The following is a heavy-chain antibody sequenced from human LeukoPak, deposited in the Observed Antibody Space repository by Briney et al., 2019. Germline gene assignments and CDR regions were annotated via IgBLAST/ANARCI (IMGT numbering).Heavy chain of an antibody. CDR2: ISYDGSNK. D-gene: IGHD6-13*01. Sequence: GGSLRLSCAASGFTFSSYAMHWVRQAPGKGLEWAAVISYDGSNKYYADSVKGRFTISRDNSKNTLYLQMNSLRAEDTAVYYCARDSSFDYWGQGTLVTVSS. CDR3: ARDSSFDY. CDR1: GFTFSSYA. J-gene: IGHJ4*02. V-gene: IGHV3-30*04.